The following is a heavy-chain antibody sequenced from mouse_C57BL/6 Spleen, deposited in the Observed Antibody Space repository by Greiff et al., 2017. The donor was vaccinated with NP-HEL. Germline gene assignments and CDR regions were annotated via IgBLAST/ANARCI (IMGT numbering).Heavy chain of an antibody. J-gene: IGHJ4*01. D-gene: IGHD1-1*01. CDR3: TRERSITTVVAPYYAMDY. CDR1: GFTFSSYA. CDR2: ISSGGDYI. V-gene: IGHV5-9-1*02. Sequence: DVHLVESGEGLVKPGGSLKLSCAASGFTFSSYAMSWVRQTPEKRLEWVAYISSGGDYIYYADTVKGRFTISRDNARNTLYLQMSILKSEDTAMYYCTRERSITTVVAPYYAMDYWGQGTSVTVSS.